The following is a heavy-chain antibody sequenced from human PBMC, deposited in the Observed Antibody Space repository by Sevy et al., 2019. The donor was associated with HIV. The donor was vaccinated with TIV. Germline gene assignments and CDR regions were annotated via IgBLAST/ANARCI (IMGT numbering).Heavy chain of an antibody. Sequence: SETLSLTCTVSGYSISSAYSWGWIRQPPGKGLEWIANIYHDGSTYYNPSPNSRVTISLDTSRNQFSLKLSSVTAADTAVYYCSSFGRLIIINDDTFEIWGQGTMVTVSS. J-gene: IGHJ3*02. D-gene: IGHD3-9*01. CDR1: GYSISSAYS. V-gene: IGHV4-38-2*02. CDR3: SSFGRLIIINDDTFEI. CDR2: IYHDGST.